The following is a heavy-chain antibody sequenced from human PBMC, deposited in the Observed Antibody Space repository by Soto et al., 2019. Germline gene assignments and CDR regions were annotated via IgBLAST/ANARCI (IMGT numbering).Heavy chain of an antibody. CDR1: GVTFRSFS. V-gene: IGHV3-21*01. Sequence: PGGSLRLSCEADGVTFRSFSMNWVSKAPGEGLEWVSSISSSSSYIYYADSVKGRFTISRDNAKNSLYLQMNSLRAEDTAVYYCALGYCSGGSCYPAMDVWGKGT. J-gene: IGHJ6*03. CDR3: ALGYCSGGSCYPAMDV. D-gene: IGHD2-15*01. CDR2: ISSSSSYI.